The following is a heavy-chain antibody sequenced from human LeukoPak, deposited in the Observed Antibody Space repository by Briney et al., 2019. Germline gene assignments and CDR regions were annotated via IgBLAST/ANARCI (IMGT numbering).Heavy chain of an antibody. J-gene: IGHJ4*02. D-gene: IGHD3-10*01. CDR3: ASVYYYGSGSYYLMGNYFDY. Sequence: SETLSLTCTVSGGSISSSSYYWGWIRQPPGKGLEWIGSIYYSGSTYYNPSLKSRVTISVDTSKNQFSPKLSSVTAADTAVYYCASVYYYGSGSYYLMGNYFDYWGQGTLVTVSS. V-gene: IGHV4-39*01. CDR1: GGSISSSSYY. CDR2: IYYSGST.